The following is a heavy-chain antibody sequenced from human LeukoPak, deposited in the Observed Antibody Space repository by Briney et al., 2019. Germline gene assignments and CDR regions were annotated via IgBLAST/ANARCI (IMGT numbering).Heavy chain of an antibody. V-gene: IGHV4-4*02. CDR1: GGSISSSNW. CDR3: ARVGPSSGWPYYFDY. Sequence: SETLSLTCAVSGGSISSSNWWSWVRRPPGKGLEWIGEIYHSGSTNYNPSLKSRVTISVDKSKNQFSLKLSSVTAADTAVYYCARVGPSSGWPYYFDYWGQGTLVTVSS. J-gene: IGHJ4*02. CDR2: IYHSGST. D-gene: IGHD6-19*01.